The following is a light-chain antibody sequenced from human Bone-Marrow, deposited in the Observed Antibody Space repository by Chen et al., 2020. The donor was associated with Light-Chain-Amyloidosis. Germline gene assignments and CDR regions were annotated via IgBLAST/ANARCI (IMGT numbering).Light chain of an antibody. J-gene: IGKJ4*01. CDR1: QTISSNY. V-gene: IGKV3-20*01. CDR2: GSS. CDR3: QLYGTSPLT. Sequence: EIVLTQSPGTLSLSPGEGANLSCRASQTISSNYLTWYQQKFGQAPRLLIYGSSSRATGIPDRSTGSRSGTDFTLAIYRLEPEVFAMYDWQLYGTSPLTFGGGTKVEIK.